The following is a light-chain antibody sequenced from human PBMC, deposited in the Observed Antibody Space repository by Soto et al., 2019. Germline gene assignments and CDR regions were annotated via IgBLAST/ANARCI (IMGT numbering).Light chain of an antibody. CDR2: GVT. V-gene: IGLV2-14*01. Sequence: QSVLAQPASVSLSPGQSITMSCTGTGSDIGAYNYVSWYQQHPGKAPKLIIYGVTHRPSGVSTRFSASKSAYTASLTISGLQAEDEADYYCSSFTTSYFYVFGPGTKVTVL. CDR1: GSDIGAYNY. J-gene: IGLJ1*01. CDR3: SSFTTSYFYV.